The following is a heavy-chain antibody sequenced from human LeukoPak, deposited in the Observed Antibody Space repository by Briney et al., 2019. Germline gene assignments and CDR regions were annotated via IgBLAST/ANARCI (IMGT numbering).Heavy chain of an antibody. CDR3: ARSVVRGVMSRHFDY. J-gene: IGHJ4*02. CDR2: INHSGST. D-gene: IGHD3-10*01. CDR1: GGSFSGYY. Sequence: SETLSLTCAVYGGSFSGYYWSWIRQPPGKGLEWIGEINHSGSTNYNPSLKSRVTISVDTSKNQFSLKLSSVTAADTAVYYCARSVVRGVMSRHFDYWGQGTLVTVSS. V-gene: IGHV4-34*01.